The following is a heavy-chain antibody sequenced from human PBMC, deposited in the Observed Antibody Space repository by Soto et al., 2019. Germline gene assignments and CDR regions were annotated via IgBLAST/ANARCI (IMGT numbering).Heavy chain of an antibody. J-gene: IGHJ5*02. Sequence: ASVKVSCKASGYTFTNYDISWVRQAPGQGLEWMGWISAYNGNTNYAQKLQGRVTMTTDTSTSTAYMELRSLRSDDTAVYYCAREGARPGWFDPWGQGTLVTVSS. CDR1: GYTFTNYD. D-gene: IGHD6-6*01. CDR3: AREGARPGWFDP. V-gene: IGHV1-18*01. CDR2: ISAYNGNT.